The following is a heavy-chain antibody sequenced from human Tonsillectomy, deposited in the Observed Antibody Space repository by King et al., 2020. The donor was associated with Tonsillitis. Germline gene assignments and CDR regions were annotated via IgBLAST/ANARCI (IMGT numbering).Heavy chain of an antibody. V-gene: IGHV3-7*03. Sequence: VQLVESGGGLVQPGGSLRLSCAASGFSFSNYWMNWVRQAPGKGLEGVAKIKEDGSEKYHGDSVKGRFTISRDNAQNSLYLQMNSLRVEDTAVYYCAGGAEYYYGSGNRIEYWGQGTLVTVSS. J-gene: IGHJ4*02. CDR3: AGGAEYYYGSGNRIEY. D-gene: IGHD3-10*01. CDR1: GFSFSNYW. CDR2: IKEDGSEK.